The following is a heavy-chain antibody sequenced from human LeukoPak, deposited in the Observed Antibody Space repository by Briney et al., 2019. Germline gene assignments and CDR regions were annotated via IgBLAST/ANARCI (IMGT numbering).Heavy chain of an antibody. J-gene: IGHJ4*02. D-gene: IGHD2-2*01. Sequence: KSSETLSLTCTVSGGSISSSGYYWGWVRQPPGKGLEWIGSIFYSGSTYYNPSLKSRVTISVDTSKNQFSLRLTSVTAADTAVYYCEPSSPGFDYWGQGTLLTVSS. CDR2: IFYSGST. CDR1: GGSISSSGYY. V-gene: IGHV4-39*01. CDR3: EPSSPGFDY.